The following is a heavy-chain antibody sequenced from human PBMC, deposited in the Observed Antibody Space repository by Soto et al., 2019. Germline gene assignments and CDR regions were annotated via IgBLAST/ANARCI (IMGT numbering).Heavy chain of an antibody. CDR3: AREPVAGIWFDP. D-gene: IGHD6-19*01. J-gene: IGHJ5*02. CDR2: INSYNGNT. CDR1: GYTFTSYG. Sequence: ASVKVSFKASGYTFTSYGISWVRQAPGQGLEWMGWINSYNGNTNYAQKLQGRVTMTTDTSTSTAYIELRSLRSDDTAVYYCAREPVAGIWFDPWGQGTLVTVSS. V-gene: IGHV1-18*01.